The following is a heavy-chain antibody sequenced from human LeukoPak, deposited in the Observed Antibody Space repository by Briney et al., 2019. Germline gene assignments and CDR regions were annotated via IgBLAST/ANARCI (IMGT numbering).Heavy chain of an antibody. J-gene: IGHJ4*02. V-gene: IGHV3-30*04. Sequence: GGSLRLSCAASGFTFSSYAMHCVRQAPGKGLEWVAVISYDGSNKYYADSVKGRFTISRDNSKNTLYLQMNSLRAEDTAVYYCARDLPYCSSTSCYSGIDYWGQGTLVTVSS. D-gene: IGHD2-2*01. CDR2: ISYDGSNK. CDR1: GFTFSSYA. CDR3: ARDLPYCSSTSCYSGIDY.